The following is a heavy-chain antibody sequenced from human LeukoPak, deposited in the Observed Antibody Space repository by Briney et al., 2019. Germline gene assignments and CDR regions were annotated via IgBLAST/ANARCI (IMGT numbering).Heavy chain of an antibody. J-gene: IGHJ4*02. V-gene: IGHV1-69*05. Sequence: SVKVSCKASGGTFSSYAISWLRQAPGQGLEWMGGIIPIFGTANYAQKFQGRVTITTDESTSTAYMELSSLRSEDTAVYYCARGRLKQYYFDYWGQGTLVTVSS. CDR1: GGTFSSYA. CDR3: ARGRLKQYYFDY. D-gene: IGHD4-11*01. CDR2: IIPIFGTA.